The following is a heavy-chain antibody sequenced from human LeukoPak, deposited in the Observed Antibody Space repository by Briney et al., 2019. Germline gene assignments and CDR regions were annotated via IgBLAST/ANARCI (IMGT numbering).Heavy chain of an antibody. CDR3: AREDYYFDY. D-gene: IGHD2-15*01. J-gene: IGHJ4*02. CDR1: GGSFSGYY. Sequence: SETLSLTCAVYGGSFSGYYWSWIRQPPGKGLEWIGEINHSGSTNYNPSLKSRVTISVDTSKDQFSLKLSSVTAADTAVYYCAREDYYFDYWGQGTLVTVSS. CDR2: INHSGST. V-gene: IGHV4-34*01.